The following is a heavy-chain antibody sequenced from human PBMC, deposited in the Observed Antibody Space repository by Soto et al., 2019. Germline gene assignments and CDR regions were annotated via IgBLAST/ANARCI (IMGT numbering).Heavy chain of an antibody. CDR3: ARAEGSSSSWYYYGMDV. V-gene: IGHV4-59*01. J-gene: IGHJ6*02. CDR2: IYYSGST. CDR1: GGSISSYY. D-gene: IGHD6-13*01. Sequence: SETLSLTCTVSGGSISSYYWSWIRQPPGKGLEWIGYIYYSGSTNYNPSLKSRVTISVDTSKNQFSLKLSSVTAADTAVYYCARAEGSSSSWYYYGMDVWGQGTTVTVSS.